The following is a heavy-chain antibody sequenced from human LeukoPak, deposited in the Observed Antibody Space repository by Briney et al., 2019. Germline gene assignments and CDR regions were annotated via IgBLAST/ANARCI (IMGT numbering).Heavy chain of an antibody. D-gene: IGHD5-18*01. J-gene: IGHJ5*02. CDR1: GGSIRSY. CDR3: ARLNRPGYSYAPFDP. Sequence: SETLSLTCTVSGGSIRSYWSWIRQPAGKGLEWIGRIYGSGSTDYNPSLKSRVTMSIDTSKNQFSLNLISVTAADTAVYYCARLNRPGYSYAPFDPWGQGTLVTVSS. CDR2: IYGSGST. V-gene: IGHV4-4*07.